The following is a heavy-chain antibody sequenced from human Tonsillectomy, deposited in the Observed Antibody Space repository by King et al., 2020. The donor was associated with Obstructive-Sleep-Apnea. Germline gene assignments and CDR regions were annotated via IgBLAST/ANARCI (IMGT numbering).Heavy chain of an antibody. CDR3: AKEPVDTAMVRTFYYGLDV. V-gene: IGHV3-30*02. CDR2: VRYDGNNK. Sequence: VQLVESGGGVVQPGRSLRLSCAASGFTFSNFGMHWVRQAPGKGLEWVAFVRYDGNNKYYADSVKGRLTISRDNSTNTLYLQMNSLRAEDTAVYYCAKEPVDTAMVRTFYYGLDVWGQGTTVTVSS. J-gene: IGHJ6*02. CDR1: GFTFSNFG. D-gene: IGHD5-18*01.